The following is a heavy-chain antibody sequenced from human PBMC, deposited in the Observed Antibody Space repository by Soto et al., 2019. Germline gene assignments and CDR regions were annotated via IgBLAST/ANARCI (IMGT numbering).Heavy chain of an antibody. D-gene: IGHD2-15*01. CDR3: ARYTPGGKNDY. J-gene: IGHJ4*02. CDR1: GGSISSGDYY. V-gene: IGHV4-30-4*01. CDR2: IYYSVST. Sequence: QVQLQESGPGLVKTSQTLSLPCTVSGGSISSGDYYWSWIRQPPGKGLELIAYIYYSVSTYYNPSLKSRVTLSVATSKSKCSLQLSSVTAADTAVYSCARYTPGGKNDYWGKGTLVTVSS.